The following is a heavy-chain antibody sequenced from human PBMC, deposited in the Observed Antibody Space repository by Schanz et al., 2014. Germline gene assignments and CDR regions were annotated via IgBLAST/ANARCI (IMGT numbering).Heavy chain of an antibody. J-gene: IGHJ3*01. CDR1: KFTFSNYA. Sequence: EVQLVESGGGLVQPGGSLRLSCAASKFTFSNYAMSWVRQAPGKGLEWVSSISGSGGGTYYADSVKGRFTVSRDNSKNTLYLQMNSLRAEDTAVYFCARDGGRDGYNLAFDVWGQGTLVTVSS. CDR2: ISGSGGGT. D-gene: IGHD5-12*01. CDR3: ARDGGRDGYNLAFDV. V-gene: IGHV3-23*04.